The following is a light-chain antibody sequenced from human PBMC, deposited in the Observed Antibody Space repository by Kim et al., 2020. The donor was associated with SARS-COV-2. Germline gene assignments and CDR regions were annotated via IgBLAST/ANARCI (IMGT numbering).Light chain of an antibody. CDR3: QQYNNWPLYS. CDR2: GAS. J-gene: IGKJ2*03. V-gene: IGKV3-15*01. Sequence: ASPGERAPLSYGPSQSVNSHFALYQQNPRQAPRLLIYGASTRATGIPARFSGSGSGTEFTLTISSLQSEDFAVYYCQQYNNWPLYSFGQGTKLEI. CDR1: QSVNSH.